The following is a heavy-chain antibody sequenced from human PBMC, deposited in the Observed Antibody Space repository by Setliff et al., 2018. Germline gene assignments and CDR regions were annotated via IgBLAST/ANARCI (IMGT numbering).Heavy chain of an antibody. CDR1: GFTFSNSD. J-gene: IGHJ4*02. Sequence: GGSLRLSCAASGFTFSNSDMSWVRQAPGKGLEWVSTISGNGGRTYYADSVEGRFTISRDNSKNTLYLQMDSLRAEDTAQYFCARDSSHFIRVLDSWGQGTLVTVSS. CDR2: ISGNGGRT. D-gene: IGHD3-10*01. V-gene: IGHV3-23*01. CDR3: ARDSSHFIRVLDS.